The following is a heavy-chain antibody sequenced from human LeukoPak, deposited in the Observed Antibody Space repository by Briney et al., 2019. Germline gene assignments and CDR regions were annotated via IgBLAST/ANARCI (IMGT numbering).Heavy chain of an antibody. CDR1: GYTFIGYY. CDR3: ARVSSGSSPLGSIGY. J-gene: IGHJ4*02. Sequence: GASVKVSCKASGYTFIGYYIHWVRQAPGQGLEWMGWINPKTGGTNYAQKFQGSVTMTRDTSISTVYMELSRLTSDDTAVYYCARVSSGSSPLGSIGYWGQGTLVTVSS. D-gene: IGHD1-26*01. CDR2: INPKTGGT. V-gene: IGHV1-2*02.